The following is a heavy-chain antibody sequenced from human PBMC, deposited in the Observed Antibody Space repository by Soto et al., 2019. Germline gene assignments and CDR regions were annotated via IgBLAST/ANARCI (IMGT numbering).Heavy chain of an antibody. J-gene: IGHJ4*02. D-gene: IGHD3-22*01. CDR1: GGSISSSNW. CDR2: IYHSGST. CDR3: ASIPTWAYYYDSSGFDY. V-gene: IGHV4-4*02. Sequence: SETLSLTCAVSGGSISSSNWWGWVRQPPGKGLEWIGEIYHSGSTNYNPSLKSRVTISVDKSKNQFSLKLSPVTAADTAVYYCASIPTWAYYYDSSGFDYWGQGTLVTVSS.